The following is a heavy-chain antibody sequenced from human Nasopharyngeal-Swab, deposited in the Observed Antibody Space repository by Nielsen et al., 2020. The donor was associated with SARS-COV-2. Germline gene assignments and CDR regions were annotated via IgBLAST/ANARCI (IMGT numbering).Heavy chain of an antibody. V-gene: IGHV3-9*01. Sequence: LSLTCAASGFTFDDYAMHWVRQAPGKGLEWVSGISWNSGSIGYADSVKGRFTISRDNAKNSLYLQMNSLRAEDTALYYCATTEAGYYYGMDVWGQGTTVTVSS. J-gene: IGHJ6*02. CDR2: ISWNSGSI. CDR1: GFTFDDYA. CDR3: ATTEAGYYYGMDV.